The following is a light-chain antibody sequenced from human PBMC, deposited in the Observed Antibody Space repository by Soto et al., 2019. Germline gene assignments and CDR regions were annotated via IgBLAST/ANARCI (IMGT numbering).Light chain of an antibody. J-gene: IGKJ4*01. CDR2: DAS. Sequence: EIVLTQSPATLSLSPGERATLSCRASQSVSSYLAWYQQKPGQAPRLLISDASNRATGIPARFSGSGSGTDFTLTVSSLEPEDFPVYYCQQRRDWPLTFGGGTKVEI. V-gene: IGKV3-11*01. CDR1: QSVSSY. CDR3: QQRRDWPLT.